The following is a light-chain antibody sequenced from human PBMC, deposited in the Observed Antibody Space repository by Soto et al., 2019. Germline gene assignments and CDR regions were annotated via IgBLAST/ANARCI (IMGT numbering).Light chain of an antibody. CDR3: MQALQTPT. J-gene: IGKJ1*01. CDR1: QSLLHSNGYNY. Sequence: DIVMNQSPLSLPVTPGEPASISCRSSQSLLHSNGYNYLDWDLQKPGQSSQLLILLGFSRASGVPERFSGSVSGTDFTLKIIRVEAEDVGFSYCMQALQTPTFGPGTKAQLK. CDR2: LGF. V-gene: IGKV2-28*01.